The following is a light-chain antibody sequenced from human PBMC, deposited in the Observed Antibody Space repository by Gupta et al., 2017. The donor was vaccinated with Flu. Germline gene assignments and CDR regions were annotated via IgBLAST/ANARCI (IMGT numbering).Light chain of an antibody. Sequence: QAVLTQPSSLSASPGASASLTCTLRSGINVGTYRIYWYQQKPGNPPQYHLRYQFYSDKQQGSGVPSRFSGSKDASANAGILLISGLQAEDEADYYCMIWHSSAWVFGGGTKLTVL. J-gene: IGLJ3*02. V-gene: IGLV5-45*03. CDR2: YQFYSDK. CDR3: MIWHSSAWV. CDR1: SGINVGTYR.